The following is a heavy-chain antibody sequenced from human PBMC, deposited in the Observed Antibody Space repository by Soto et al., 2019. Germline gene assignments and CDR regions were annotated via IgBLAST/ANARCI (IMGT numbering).Heavy chain of an antibody. CDR1: GGSISSGGYY. V-gene: IGHV4-31*03. Sequence: QVQLQESGPGLVKPSQTLSLTCTVSGGSISSGGYYWSWIRQHPGKGLEWIGYIYYSGSTYYNPSLKSRVTISVDTSKNQFSLKLSSVPAADTAVYYCARDQLWFGESATQNWFDPWGQGTLVTVSS. J-gene: IGHJ5*02. CDR3: ARDQLWFGESATQNWFDP. CDR2: IYYSGST. D-gene: IGHD3-10*01.